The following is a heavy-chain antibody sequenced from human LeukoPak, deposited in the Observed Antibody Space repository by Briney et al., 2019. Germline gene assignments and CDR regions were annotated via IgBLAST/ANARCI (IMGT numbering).Heavy chain of an antibody. J-gene: IGHJ6*03. CDR2: IYTSGST. CDR1: GGSISSYY. D-gene: IGHD2-15*01. CDR3: ARDGFHCSGGSCFYYDYYYMDV. Sequence: PSETLPLTCTVSGGSISSYYWSWIRQPAGKGLEWIGRIYTSGSTNYNPSLKSRVTMSVDTSKNQFSLKLSSVTAADTAVYYCARDGFHCSGGSCFYYDYYYMDVWGKGTTVTVSS. V-gene: IGHV4-4*07.